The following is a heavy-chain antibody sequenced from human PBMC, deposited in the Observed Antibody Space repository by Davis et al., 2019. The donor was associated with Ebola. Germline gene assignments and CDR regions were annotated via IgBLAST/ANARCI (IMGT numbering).Heavy chain of an antibody. V-gene: IGHV4-59*01. CDR2: IYHSGT. CDR3: ARAGWYSSSSYDY. D-gene: IGHD6-6*01. J-gene: IGHJ4*02. CDR1: GGSISSYY. Sequence: GSLRLSCTVSGGSISSYYWSWIRQPPGKGLEWIGYIYHSGTYYNPSLKSRVTMSVDTSKNQFSLKLSSVTAADTAVYYCARAGWYSSSSYDYWGQGTLVTVSS.